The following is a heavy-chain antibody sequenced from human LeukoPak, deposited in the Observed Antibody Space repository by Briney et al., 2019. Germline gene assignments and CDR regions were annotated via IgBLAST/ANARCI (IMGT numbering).Heavy chain of an antibody. J-gene: IGHJ4*02. CDR3: AKDPEPIVATIQGEDY. Sequence: PGGSLRLSCAASGFTFSSYGMHWVRQAPGKGLEWVAVISYDGSNKYYADSVKGRFTISRDNSKNTLYLQMNSLRAEDTAVYCCAKDPEPIVATIQGEDYWGQGTLVTVSS. V-gene: IGHV3-30*18. CDR2: ISYDGSNK. D-gene: IGHD5-12*01. CDR1: GFTFSSYG.